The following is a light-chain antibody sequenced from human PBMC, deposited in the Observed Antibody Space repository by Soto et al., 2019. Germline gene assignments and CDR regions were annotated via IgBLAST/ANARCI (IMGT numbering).Light chain of an antibody. CDR1: ETISSSH. CDR3: QQYESLLWT. V-gene: IGKV3-20*01. J-gene: IGKJ1*01. CDR2: RSS. Sequence: EVVLTQSPGTLSLSPGERATLSCRASETISSSHLAWYQQTPGQAPRLLLYRSSTRATGIPDRFSGSGSGTAFTLTISRLEPADAAVYYCQQYESLLWTFGQGTKLEIK.